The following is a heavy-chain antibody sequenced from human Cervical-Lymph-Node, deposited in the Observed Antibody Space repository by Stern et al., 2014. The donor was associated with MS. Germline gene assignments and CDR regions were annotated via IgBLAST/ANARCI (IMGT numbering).Heavy chain of an antibody. V-gene: IGHV4-59*01. J-gene: IGHJ4*02. CDR2: IYYSGST. D-gene: IGHD2-8*01. CDR3: ARGYCTNGVCPLDY. Sequence: QVQLQESGPGLVKPSETLSLTCTVSGGSISSYYWSWIRQPPGKGLEWIGYIYYSGSTNYHPSLNSLVTISVDTSKKSFSLKLSSVTAADTAVYYCARGYCTNGVCPLDYWGQGTLVTVSA. CDR1: GGSISSYY.